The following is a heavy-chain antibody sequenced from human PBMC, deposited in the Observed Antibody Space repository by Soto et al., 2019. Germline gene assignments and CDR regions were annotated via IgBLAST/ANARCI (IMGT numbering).Heavy chain of an antibody. V-gene: IGHV1-58*01. D-gene: IGHD6-13*01. J-gene: IGHJ6*02. Sequence: QMQLVQSGPEVKKPGTSVKVSCKASGFTFRRSAVQWVRQARGQRLEWIGWIVLGSGNTNYAQKFQERVTITRDMSTSTAYMELSSLRSEDTAVYYCAAAPAPEVGSSWPLDYYGMDVSGQGTTVTVSS. CDR2: IVLGSGNT. CDR1: GFTFRRSA. CDR3: AAAPAPEVGSSWPLDYYGMDV.